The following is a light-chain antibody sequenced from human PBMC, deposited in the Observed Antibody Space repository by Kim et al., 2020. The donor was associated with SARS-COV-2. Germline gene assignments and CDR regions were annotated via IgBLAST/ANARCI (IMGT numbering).Light chain of an antibody. V-gene: IGKV1-5*03. Sequence: DIQMTQSPSTLSASVGDRVTITCRASQSISSWLAWYQVKPGKAPNLLIYKASTLEGGVPSRFSGSGSGTEFTLAITSLQPVDFATYYCQQYKSYPYTFGQGTKLEI. J-gene: IGKJ2*01. CDR1: QSISSW. CDR2: KAS. CDR3: QQYKSYPYT.